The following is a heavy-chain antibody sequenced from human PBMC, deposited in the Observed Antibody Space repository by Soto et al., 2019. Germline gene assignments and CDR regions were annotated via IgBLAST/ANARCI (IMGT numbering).Heavy chain of an antibody. V-gene: IGHV3-23*01. CDR3: ATIIIPAATNFY. D-gene: IGHD2-2*01. J-gene: IGHJ4*02. CDR1: GITFTAYA. Sequence: EVQLSESGGGLVQPGGSLRLSCAASGITFTAYAMSWVRQAPGKGLEWVSSISGSGGSTYYADSVKGRLTISRDNSNNTLYLQMNSLRAEDTAVYYCATIIIPAATNFYWGQGTLVTVSS. CDR2: ISGSGGST.